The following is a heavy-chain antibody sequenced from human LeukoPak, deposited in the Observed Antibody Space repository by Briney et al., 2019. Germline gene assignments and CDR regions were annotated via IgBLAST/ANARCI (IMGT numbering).Heavy chain of an antibody. CDR2: IRGKADNYAT. J-gene: IGHJ4*02. CDR3: TQNNY. CDR1: GFTFSGSP. V-gene: IGHV3-73*01. Sequence: GGSLKLSCAASGFTFSGSPILWVRQASGKGLEWVGRIRGKADNYATAYAASVQGRCTISRDDSQNTAYLQLNSLKTEDTAVYYCTQNNYWGQGALVTVSS.